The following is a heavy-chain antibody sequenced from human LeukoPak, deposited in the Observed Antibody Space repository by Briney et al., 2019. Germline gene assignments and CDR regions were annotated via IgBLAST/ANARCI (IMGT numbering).Heavy chain of an antibody. CDR3: ARERFIAARLHWFDP. D-gene: IGHD6-6*01. Sequence: GGSLRLSCAASGFTFSSYWMSWVRQAPGKGLEWVANIKQDGSEKYYVDSVKGRFTISRDNAKNSLYLQMNSLRAEDTAVYYCARERFIAARLHWFDPWGQGTLVTVPS. J-gene: IGHJ5*02. V-gene: IGHV3-7*01. CDR1: GFTFSSYW. CDR2: IKQDGSEK.